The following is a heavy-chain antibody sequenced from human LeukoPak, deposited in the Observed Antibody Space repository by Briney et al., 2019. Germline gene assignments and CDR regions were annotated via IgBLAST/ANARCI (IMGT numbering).Heavy chain of an antibody. Sequence: GASVKVSCKASGYSFTSYDINWVRQATGQGLEWMGWMNPNSGGTNYAQKFQGRVTMTRDTSISTAYMELSRLRSDDTAVYYCARDAIAARRRPVNNWFDPWGQGTLVTVSS. D-gene: IGHD6-6*01. J-gene: IGHJ5*02. CDR1: GYSFTSYD. CDR2: MNPNSGGT. V-gene: IGHV1-2*02. CDR3: ARDAIAARRRPVNNWFDP.